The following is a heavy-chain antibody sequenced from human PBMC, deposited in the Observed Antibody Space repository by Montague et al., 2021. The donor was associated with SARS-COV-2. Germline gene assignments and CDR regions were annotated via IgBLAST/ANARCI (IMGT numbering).Heavy chain of an antibody. CDR2: ISNSGSDR. D-gene: IGHD1-26*01. CDR1: RFTFSSNG. J-gene: IGHJ4*02. CDR3: VEDRGRSYWD. Sequence: SLRLSCAASRFTFSSNGMIWLRQTPGKGLEWVSAISNSGSDRHYIESVRGRFTIFRDNSENSLYLQMDNLRVEDTAFYYCVEDRGRSYWDWGQGTLATVSS. V-gene: IGHV3-21*06.